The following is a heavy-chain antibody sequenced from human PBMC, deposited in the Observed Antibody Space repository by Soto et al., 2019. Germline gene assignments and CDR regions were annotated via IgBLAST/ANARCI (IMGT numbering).Heavy chain of an antibody. CDR3: ARTDCSSTSCYNYYYYGMDV. Sequence: ASVKVSCKTSGYSFTKYGLHWVRQAPGQRLEWMGWINPGNGDTKYSQKFQGRVTITRDTSATTAYMELSSLRSEDSAVFYCARTDCSSTSCYNYYYYGMDVWGQGTTVTVS. J-gene: IGHJ6*02. D-gene: IGHD2-2*01. CDR2: INPGNGDT. V-gene: IGHV1-3*01. CDR1: GYSFTKYG.